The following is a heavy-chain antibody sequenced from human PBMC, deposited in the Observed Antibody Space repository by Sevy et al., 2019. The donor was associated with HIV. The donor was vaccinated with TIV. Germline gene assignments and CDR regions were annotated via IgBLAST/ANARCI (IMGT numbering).Heavy chain of an antibody. Sequence: GGSLRLSCAASGFTFSKYSMSWIRQTPGKGLEWVSTFSFGCGKINYADSVKGRFTISSDDCRNTFYLQMNSLRAEDTAIYYCAREGCTKPHDYWGQGTVVTVSS. CDR1: GFTFSKYS. J-gene: IGHJ4*02. V-gene: IGHV3-23*01. CDR2: FSFGCGKI. CDR3: AREGCTKPHDY. D-gene: IGHD2-8*01.